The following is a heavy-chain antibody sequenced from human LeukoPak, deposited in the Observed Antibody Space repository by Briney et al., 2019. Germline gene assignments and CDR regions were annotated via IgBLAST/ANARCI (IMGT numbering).Heavy chain of an antibody. CDR1: GFTFSSYG. D-gene: IGHD6-13*01. J-gene: IGHJ1*01. CDR2: IRYDGSNK. Sequence: PGGSLRLSCAASGFTFSSYGMHWVRQAPGKGLEWVAFIRYDGSNKYYADSVKGRFTISRDNSKNTLYLQMNSLRAEDTAVYYCAAYSSSWYQSEYFQHWGQGTLVTVSS. CDR3: AAYSSSWYQSEYFQH. V-gene: IGHV3-30*02.